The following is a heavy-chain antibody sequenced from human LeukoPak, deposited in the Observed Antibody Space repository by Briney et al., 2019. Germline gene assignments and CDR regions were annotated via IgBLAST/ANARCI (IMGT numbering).Heavy chain of an antibody. V-gene: IGHV3-21*01. D-gene: IGHD5-12*01. J-gene: IGHJ4*02. CDR2: ISSSSSYI. Sequence: PGGSLRLSCAASGFTFSSYSMNWVRQAPGKGLEWVSSISSSSSYIYYADSVKGRFTISRDNAKNSLYLQMNSLRAEDTAVYYCARDHIVATNYFDYWGQGTLVTVSS. CDR3: ARDHIVATNYFDY. CDR1: GFTFSSYS.